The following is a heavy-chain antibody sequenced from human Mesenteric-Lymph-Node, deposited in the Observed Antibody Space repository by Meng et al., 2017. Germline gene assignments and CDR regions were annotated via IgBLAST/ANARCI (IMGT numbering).Heavy chain of an antibody. CDR2: INPNNGGT. CDR1: GYSFTDYY. V-gene: IGHV1-2*06. J-gene: IGHJ4*02. CDR3: ARRADY. Sequence: QGQLVQSGAEVKKPGASVKVSCKASGYSFTDYYIHWVRQAPGQGLEWMGRINPNNGGTNYAQKFQGRVTMTRDTSITTAYMEVSSLRSDDTAVYYCARRADYWGQGTLVTVSS.